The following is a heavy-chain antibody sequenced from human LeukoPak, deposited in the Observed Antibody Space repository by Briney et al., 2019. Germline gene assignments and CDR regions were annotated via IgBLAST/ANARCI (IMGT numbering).Heavy chain of an antibody. V-gene: IGHV1-18*01. D-gene: IGHD6-13*01. CDR1: GYNFTSDG. Sequence: ASVKVSCKASGYNFTSDGITWVRQAPGQGLEWMGWISAYNGNTNYAQKHQGRVTMTTDTSTSTAYMELRSLTSDDTAVYYCARDGPFTGYSSSTGWFDPWGQGTLVTVSS. CDR3: ARDGPFTGYSSSTGWFDP. CDR2: ISAYNGNT. J-gene: IGHJ5*02.